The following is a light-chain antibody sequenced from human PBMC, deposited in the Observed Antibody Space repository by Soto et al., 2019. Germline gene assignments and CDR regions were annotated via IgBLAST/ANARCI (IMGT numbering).Light chain of an antibody. CDR2: RAS. CDR3: QQYNGYSRA. J-gene: IGKJ1*01. Sequence: DIQMTQSPSTLSASIGDRVTITCRASQSISDWLAWYQQKPGKAPKLLIYRASNLESGVPSRFSGSGSGTEFTGTISSLQPDDFAAYYCQQYNGYSRAFGQGTKVEIK. CDR1: QSISDW. V-gene: IGKV1-5*03.